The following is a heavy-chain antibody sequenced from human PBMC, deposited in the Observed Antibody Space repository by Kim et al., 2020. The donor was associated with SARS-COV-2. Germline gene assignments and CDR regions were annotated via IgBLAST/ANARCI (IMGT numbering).Heavy chain of an antibody. V-gene: IGHV3-23*01. CDR2: ST. CDR3: AKYSTIRVDY. J-gene: IGHJ4*02. D-gene: IGHD4-4*01. Sequence: STYYGDSGKGRFTITRDNSKNTLYLQMNSLRAEDTAVYYCAKYSTIRVDYWGQGTLVTVSS.